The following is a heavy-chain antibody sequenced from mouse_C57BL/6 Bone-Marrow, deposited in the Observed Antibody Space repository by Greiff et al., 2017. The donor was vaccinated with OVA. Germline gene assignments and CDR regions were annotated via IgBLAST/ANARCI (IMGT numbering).Heavy chain of an antibody. J-gene: IGHJ4*01. CDR3: AREDLLWYYYAMDY. CDR2: ISSGSSTI. Sequence: DVKLVESGGGLVKPGGSLKLSCAASGFTFSDYGMHWVRQAPEKGLEWVAYISSGSSTIYYADTVKGRFTISRDNAKNTLFLLMTSLRSEDTAMYYCAREDLLWYYYAMDYWGQGTSVTVSS. V-gene: IGHV5-17*01. CDR1: GFTFSDYG. D-gene: IGHD2-1*01.